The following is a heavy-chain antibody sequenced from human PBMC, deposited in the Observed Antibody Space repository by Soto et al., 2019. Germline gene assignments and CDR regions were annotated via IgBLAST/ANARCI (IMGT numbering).Heavy chain of an antibody. Sequence: PSETLSLTCTVSGGSISSSTYYWSWIRQHPGKGLKWIGYIYYSGSTYYNPSLKSRVTISVDTSKNQFSLKLSSVTAADTAVYYCARTTVKDCSSTSCYGDYYYYYGMDVWGQGTTVTVSS. J-gene: IGHJ6*02. CDR3: ARTTVKDCSSTSCYGDYYYYYGMDV. CDR1: GGSISSSTYY. V-gene: IGHV4-31*03. CDR2: IYYSGST. D-gene: IGHD2-2*01.